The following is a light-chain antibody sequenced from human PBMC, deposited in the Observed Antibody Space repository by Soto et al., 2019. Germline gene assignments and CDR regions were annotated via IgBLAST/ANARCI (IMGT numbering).Light chain of an antibody. J-gene: IGKJ4*01. V-gene: IGKV3-20*01. CDR1: ESVYSNY. CDR2: GAS. Sequence: EIVLTQSPGTLSLSAGEGATLSCRANESVYSNYLAWYQQKPGQAPRLLIFGASNKATGIPDRFTGSGFGTDFTHTISRLEPDDFAMYYCQQYGSSPLTFGGGTNVEIK. CDR3: QQYGSSPLT.